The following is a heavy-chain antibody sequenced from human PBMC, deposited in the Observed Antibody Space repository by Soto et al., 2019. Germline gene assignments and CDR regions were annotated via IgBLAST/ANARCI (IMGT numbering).Heavy chain of an antibody. D-gene: IGHD1-26*01. Sequence: GGSLRLSCSASGFTFSSYAMHWVRQAPGKGLEYVSAISSNGGSTYYADSVKGRFTISRDNSKNTLYLQMSSLRAEDTAVYYCVKDISRYSGSFDYWGQGTLVTVSS. CDR2: ISSNGGST. V-gene: IGHV3-64D*08. J-gene: IGHJ4*02. CDR1: GFTFSSYA. CDR3: VKDISRYSGSFDY.